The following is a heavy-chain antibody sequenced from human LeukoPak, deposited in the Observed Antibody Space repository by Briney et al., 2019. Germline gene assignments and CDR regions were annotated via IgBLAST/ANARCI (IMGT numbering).Heavy chain of an antibody. V-gene: IGHV3-21*01. Sequence: PGGSLRLSCAASGFTFSSYSMNWVRQAPWKGLEWVSSISSSSSYIYYADSVKGRFTISRDNAKNSLYLQMNSLRAEDTAVYYCARGLGYYYYYMDVWGKGTTVTVSS. D-gene: IGHD6-19*01. J-gene: IGHJ6*03. CDR1: GFTFSSYS. CDR2: ISSSSSYI. CDR3: ARGLGYYYYYMDV.